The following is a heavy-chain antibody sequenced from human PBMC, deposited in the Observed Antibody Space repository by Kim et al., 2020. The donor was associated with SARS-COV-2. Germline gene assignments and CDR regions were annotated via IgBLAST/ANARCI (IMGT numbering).Heavy chain of an antibody. V-gene: IGHV3-48*03. D-gene: IGHD6-13*01. J-gene: IGHJ3*01. CDR3: ARVAAAGENDAFDV. Sequence: YYPDSVKGRFTISKDNAENSLLLQMNSLRAEDTALYYCARVAAAGENDAFDVWGHGTMVTVSS.